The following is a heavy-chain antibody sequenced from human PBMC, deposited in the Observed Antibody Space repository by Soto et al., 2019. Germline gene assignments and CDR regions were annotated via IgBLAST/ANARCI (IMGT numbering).Heavy chain of an antibody. CDR2: TSAYNGNT. CDR3: ARDRIIRIAALERGNYYYCMDV. V-gene: IGHV1-18*04. Sequence: GASVKVSCKASGYTFTSYGISRVRQAPGQGLEWVGWTSAYNGNTNYAQKLQGRVTMTTDTSTSTAYMELRSLRSDDTAVYYCARDRIIRIAALERGNYYYCMDVWGQGTTVTVSS. CDR1: GYTFTSYG. D-gene: IGHD6-13*01. J-gene: IGHJ6*02.